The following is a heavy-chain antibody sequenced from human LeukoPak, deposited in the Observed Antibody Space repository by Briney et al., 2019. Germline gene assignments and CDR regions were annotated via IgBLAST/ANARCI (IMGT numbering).Heavy chain of an antibody. CDR2: ISGSGAST. Sequence: GGSLRLSCAASGFTFSSFAMTWVRQAPGKGLEWVSAISGSGASTYYADSVKGRFTISRDNAKNLLFLQMNGLRAEDTAVYYCARGRSITLLRGVAMSDGFDIWGQGAMVAVSS. J-gene: IGHJ3*02. CDR3: ARGRSITLLRGVAMSDGFDI. CDR1: GFTFSSFA. V-gene: IGHV3-23*01. D-gene: IGHD3-10*01.